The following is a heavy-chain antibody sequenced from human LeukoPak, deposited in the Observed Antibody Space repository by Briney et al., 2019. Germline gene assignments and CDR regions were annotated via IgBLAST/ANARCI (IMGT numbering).Heavy chain of an antibody. CDR1: GGSISSGSYY. V-gene: IGHV4-61*02. D-gene: IGHD2-8*01. CDR3: AGRYCTNGVCYWVDY. J-gene: IGHJ4*02. CDR2: IYTSGST. Sequence: SETLSLTCTVSGGSISSGSYYWSWLRQPAGKGLEWIGRIYTSGSTNYNPSLKSRVTISVDTSKNQFSLKLSSVTAADTAVYYCAGRYCTNGVCYWVDYWGQGTLVTVSS.